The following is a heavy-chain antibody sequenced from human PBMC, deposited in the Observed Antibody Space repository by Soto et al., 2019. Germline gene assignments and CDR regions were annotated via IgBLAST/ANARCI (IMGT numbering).Heavy chain of an antibody. J-gene: IGHJ3*02. V-gene: IGHV5-51*01. CDR1: GYSFTSYG. CDR3: ARWRIGSSGPKDAFDI. D-gene: IGHD6-19*01. CDR2: IYPGDSDT. Sequence: GASLKTSCNGSGYSFTSYGIGWVRQMPGKGLGRRGIIYPGDSDTRYSPSLQGQVTTSADKSISTAYLQWSSLKASDTAMYYCARWRIGSSGPKDAFDIWGQGTMVTVSS.